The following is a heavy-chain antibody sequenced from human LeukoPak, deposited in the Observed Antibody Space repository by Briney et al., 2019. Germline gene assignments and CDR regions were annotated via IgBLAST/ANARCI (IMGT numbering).Heavy chain of an antibody. CDR2: IIPIFGTA. CDR3: AVGLNVVVVPAAISDPYYFNY. J-gene: IGHJ4*02. D-gene: IGHD2-2*01. Sequence: SVKVSCKASGGTFSSYAISWVRQAPGQGLEWMGGIIPIFGTANYAQKFQGRVTITADESTSTAYMELSSLRSEDTAVYYCAVGLNVVVVPAAISDPYYFNYWGQGTLVTVSS. CDR1: GGTFSSYA. V-gene: IGHV1-69*01.